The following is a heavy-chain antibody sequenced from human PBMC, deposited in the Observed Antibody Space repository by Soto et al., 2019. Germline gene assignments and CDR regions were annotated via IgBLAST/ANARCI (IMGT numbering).Heavy chain of an antibody. D-gene: IGHD6-13*01. V-gene: IGHV3-53*01. Sequence: GGSLRLSCAASGFTVSSNYMSWVRQAPGKGLEWVSVIYSGGSTYYADSVKGRFTISRDNSKNTLYLQMNSLRAEDTAVYYCAGDTTRSAGSYYFYYYGMEVWGQGTTVTVSS. CDR3: AGDTTRSAGSYYFYYYGMEV. J-gene: IGHJ6*02. CDR1: GFTVSSNY. CDR2: IYSGGST.